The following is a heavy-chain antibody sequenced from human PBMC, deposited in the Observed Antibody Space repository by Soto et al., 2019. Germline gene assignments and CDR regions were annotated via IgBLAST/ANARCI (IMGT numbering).Heavy chain of an antibody. J-gene: IGHJ4*01. CDR2: MNPNSGTT. CDR1: GYTFTSYN. D-gene: IGHD2-8*01. CDR3: VRYGVAAAY. V-gene: IGHV1-8*01. Sequence: QVQLVQSGAEVKKPGASVRVSCKASGYTFTSYNINCVRQATGQGLEWLGWMNPNSGTTGYAQTFQDRITLTRDTSITTAYMELSSLRSDDTAVYFCVRYGVAAAYWGQGTLVTVSS.